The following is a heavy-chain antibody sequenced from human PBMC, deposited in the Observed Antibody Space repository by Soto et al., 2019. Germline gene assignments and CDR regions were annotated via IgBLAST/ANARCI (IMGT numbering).Heavy chain of an antibody. Sequence: GGSLRLSCAASGFTFSSYVTHWVRQAPGKGLEWVAVISYDGSNKYYADSVKGRFTISRDNSKNMLYLQMNSLRAEDTAVYYRARDKEYYYGSGKFAYWGQGNLVTVSS. D-gene: IGHD3-10*01. J-gene: IGHJ4*02. V-gene: IGHV3-30-3*01. CDR1: GFTFSSYV. CDR2: ISYDGSNK. CDR3: ARDKEYYYGSGKFAY.